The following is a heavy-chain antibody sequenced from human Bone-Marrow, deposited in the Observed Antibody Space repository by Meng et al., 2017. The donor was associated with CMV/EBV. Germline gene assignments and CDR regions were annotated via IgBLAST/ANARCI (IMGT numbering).Heavy chain of an antibody. Sequence: ASVKVSCKASGYTFTGYYMHWVRQAPGQGLEWKGWINPNSGGTNYAQKFQGRVTMTRDTSISTAYMELSRLRSDHTAVYYCARRQYQLVGLAAFDIWGQGTMVTVSS. CDR3: ARRQYQLVGLAAFDI. V-gene: IGHV1-2*02. CDR2: INPNSGGT. J-gene: IGHJ3*02. CDR1: GYTFTGYY. D-gene: IGHD2-2*01.